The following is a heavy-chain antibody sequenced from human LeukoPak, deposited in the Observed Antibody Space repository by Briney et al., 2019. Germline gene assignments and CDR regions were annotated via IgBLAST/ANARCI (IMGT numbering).Heavy chain of an antibody. Sequence: SETLSLTCTVSGGSISNYYWNWIRQPAGKGLEWIGRIYSSGSTNYNPSLKSRLTLSVDTSKNQFSLNLSSVTAADTAVYYCAREGAVAGRGNDYWGRGTLVTVSP. CDR2: IYSSGST. CDR3: AREGAVAGRGNDY. CDR1: GGSISNYY. D-gene: IGHD6-19*01. V-gene: IGHV4-4*07. J-gene: IGHJ4*02.